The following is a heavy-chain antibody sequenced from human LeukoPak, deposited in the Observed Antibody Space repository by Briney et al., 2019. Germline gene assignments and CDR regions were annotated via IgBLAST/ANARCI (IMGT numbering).Heavy chain of an antibody. V-gene: IGHV4-4*07. Sequence: SETLSLTCTFSENYMSNHYWTWLRQAPGKGVEWIGRIYASGSTHYNPALRSRVTLSVDTSKNQFSLNLFSVTAADTAVYHCAKNGQSGFSFDPWGQGTLVTVSS. CDR1: ENYMSNHY. CDR3: AKNGQSGFSFDP. CDR2: IYASGST. J-gene: IGHJ5*02. D-gene: IGHD3-3*01.